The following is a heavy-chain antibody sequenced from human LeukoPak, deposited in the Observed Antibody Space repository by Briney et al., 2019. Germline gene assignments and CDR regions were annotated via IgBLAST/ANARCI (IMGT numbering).Heavy chain of an antibody. V-gene: IGHV1-8*03. J-gene: IGHJ4*02. CDR3: ARGRVTMARGVIPVFDY. CDR2: MNPNSGNA. Sequence: GASVKVSCKASGYTFTSYDINWVRQATGQGLEWMGWMNPNSGNAGYAQKFQGRVTITRNTSVSTAYMELSSLRSEDTAVYYCARGRVTMARGVIPVFDYWGQGTLVTVSS. D-gene: IGHD3-10*01. CDR1: GYTFTSYD.